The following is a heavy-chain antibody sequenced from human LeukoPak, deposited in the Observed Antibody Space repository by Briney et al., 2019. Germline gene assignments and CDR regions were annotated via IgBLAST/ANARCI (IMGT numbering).Heavy chain of an antibody. CDR1: GYTFTGYY. Sequence: ASVTVSCKASGYTFTGYYMHWVRQAPGQGLEWMGWINPNSGGTNYAQKFQGRVTMTRDTSISTAYMELSRLRSDDTAVYYCQLLRGEHAFDIWGQGTMVTVSS. D-gene: IGHD2-2*01. J-gene: IGHJ3*02. V-gene: IGHV1-2*02. CDR2: INPNSGGT. CDR3: QLLRGEHAFDI.